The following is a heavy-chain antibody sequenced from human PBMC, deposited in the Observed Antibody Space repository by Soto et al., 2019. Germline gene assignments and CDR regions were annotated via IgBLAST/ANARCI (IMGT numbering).Heavy chain of an antibody. CDR3: AKDLAYSGYEPYYYGMDV. Sequence: QVQLVESGGCVVQPGRSLRLSCAASGFTFSSYGMHWVRQAPGKGLEWVAVISYDGSNKYYADSVKGRFTISRDNSKNTLYLQMNSLRAEDTAVYYCAKDLAYSGYEPYYYGMDVWGQGTTVTVSS. CDR2: ISYDGSNK. CDR1: GFTFSSYG. J-gene: IGHJ6*02. V-gene: IGHV3-30*18. D-gene: IGHD5-12*01.